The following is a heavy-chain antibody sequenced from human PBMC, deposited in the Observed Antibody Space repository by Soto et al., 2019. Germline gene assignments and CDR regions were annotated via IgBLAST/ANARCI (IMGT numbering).Heavy chain of an antibody. Sequence: SETLSLTCTVSGGSISSYYWSWIRQPPGKGLEWIGYIYYRGSTNYNPSLKSRVTISVDTSKNQFSLKLSSVTAADTAVYYCARIPVNWNQIDYWGQGTLVTVSS. CDR2: IYYRGST. CDR3: ARIPVNWNQIDY. J-gene: IGHJ4*02. V-gene: IGHV4-59*01. CDR1: GGSISSYY. D-gene: IGHD1-1*01.